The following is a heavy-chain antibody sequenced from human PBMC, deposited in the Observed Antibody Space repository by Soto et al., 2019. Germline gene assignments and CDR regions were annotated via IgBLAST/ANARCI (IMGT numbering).Heavy chain of an antibody. V-gene: IGHV4-39*01. CDR1: GGSISSSSY. D-gene: IGHD6-13*01. CDR2: IYSIGST. CDR3: RRISRYSMDV. Sequence: QLQLQESGPGLVKPSETLSLTCTVSGGSISSSSYWGWIRQPPGKGLEWIGSIYSIGSTYYNPSLKSRVTISVETSKNQFSLKLSSVTAADTAVYYWRRISRYSMDVWGQGTTVTVSS. J-gene: IGHJ6*02.